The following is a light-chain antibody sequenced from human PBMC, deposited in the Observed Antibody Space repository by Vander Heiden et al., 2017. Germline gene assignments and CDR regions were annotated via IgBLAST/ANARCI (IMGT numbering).Light chain of an antibody. CDR2: WAS. J-gene: IGKJ2*01. Sequence: DIILTQSPDSLAVSLGERATINCKSSQSLLYGSNDKNSLAWYQQKPGQPPRLLIFWASTRESGVPDRFSGSGSGTDFTPTINSLQAEDVAVYYCQQCYATPYTFGQGTKLEIK. V-gene: IGKV4-1*01. CDR3: QQCYATPYT. CDR1: QSLLYGSNDKNS.